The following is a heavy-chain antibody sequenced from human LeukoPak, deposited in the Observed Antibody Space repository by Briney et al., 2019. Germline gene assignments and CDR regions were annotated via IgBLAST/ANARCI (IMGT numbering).Heavy chain of an antibody. CDR3: ARVQIAVAGNYMDV. J-gene: IGHJ6*03. CDR1: GYTFTGYY. D-gene: IGHD6-13*01. CDR2: INPNSGGT. Sequence: GASVKVSCKASGYTFTGYYMHWVRQAPGQGLEWMGWINPNSGGTNYAQKFQGRVTMTRDTSISTAYMEVSRLRSDDTAVYYCARVQIAVAGNYMDVWGKGTTVTVSS. V-gene: IGHV1-2*02.